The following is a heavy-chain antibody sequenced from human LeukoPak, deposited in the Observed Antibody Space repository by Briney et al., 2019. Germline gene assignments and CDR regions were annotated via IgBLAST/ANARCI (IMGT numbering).Heavy chain of an antibody. Sequence: PGGSLRLSCAASGFTFSSYWMSWGRQAPGRGLQWVASIKQDGSEIYYVDSVKGRFSISRDNDKNSLSLQMNSLRAEDTAVYYCARGHSGRWFWWFGAWGQGTLVTVSS. D-gene: IGHD1-26*01. CDR3: ARGHSGRWFWWFGA. CDR1: GFTFSSYW. J-gene: IGHJ5*02. CDR2: IKQDGSEI. V-gene: IGHV3-7*04.